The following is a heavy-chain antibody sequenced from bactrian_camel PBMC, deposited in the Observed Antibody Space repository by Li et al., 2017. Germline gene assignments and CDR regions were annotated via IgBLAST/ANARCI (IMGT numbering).Heavy chain of an antibody. Sequence: HVQLVESGGGSVQAGGSLRLSCAASGWIGRVMCIGWFRQSPGKEHERVAVLYRNTTEKYADFVKGRFSISQETDTLILQMTNLRPEDTGMYYCAASTGGLCLGRFSEALRRYGSWGQGTQVTVS. CDR3: AASTGGLCLGRFSEALRRYGS. V-gene: IGHV3S53*01. D-gene: IGHD5*01. CDR2: LYRNTTE. CDR1: GWIGRVMC. J-gene: IGHJ6*01.